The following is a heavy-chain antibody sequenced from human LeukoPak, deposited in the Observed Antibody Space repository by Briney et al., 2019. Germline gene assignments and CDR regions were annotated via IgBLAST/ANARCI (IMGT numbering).Heavy chain of an antibody. V-gene: IGHV3-11*06. CDR3: ARDNGGPYGSGSYQYYGMDV. CDR1: GFTFSDYY. CDR2: ISSSSSYT. Sequence: GGSLRLSCAASGFTFSDYYMSWIRRAPGKGLEWVSYISSSSSYTNYADSVKGRFTISRDNAKNSLYLQMNSLRAEDTAVYYCARDNGGPYGSGSYQYYGMDVWGKGTTVTVSS. D-gene: IGHD3-10*01. J-gene: IGHJ6*04.